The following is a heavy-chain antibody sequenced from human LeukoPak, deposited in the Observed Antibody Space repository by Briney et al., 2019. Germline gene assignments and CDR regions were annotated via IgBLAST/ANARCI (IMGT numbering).Heavy chain of an antibody. CDR3: AKDGAWAVARNFDL. Sequence: GGSLRLSCAASGFTFSSYAMHWVRQAPGKGLEWVAVISYDGSNKYYADSVKGRFTISRDNSKNTLYLQMNSLGAEDTAVYHCAKDGAWAVARNFDLWGQGTLVTVSS. CDR1: GFTFSSYA. V-gene: IGHV3-30-3*01. J-gene: IGHJ4*02. D-gene: IGHD6-19*01. CDR2: ISYDGSNK.